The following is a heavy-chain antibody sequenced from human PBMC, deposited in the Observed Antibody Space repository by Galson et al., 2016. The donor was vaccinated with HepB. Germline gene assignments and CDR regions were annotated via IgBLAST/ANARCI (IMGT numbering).Heavy chain of an antibody. CDR1: GFAFSSYA. CDR3: AKDQTESDFWSSYYSYFDY. Sequence: SLRLSCAASGFAFSSYAMHWVRQAPGKGLECVSAIDNNRDNIFYADSVKGRFTISRDSSKYTLYLQMSSLRPEDTAVYYCAKDQTESDFWSSYYSYFDYWGQGTLVTVSS. J-gene: IGHJ4*02. CDR2: IDNNRDNI. D-gene: IGHD3-3*01. V-gene: IGHV3-64D*06.